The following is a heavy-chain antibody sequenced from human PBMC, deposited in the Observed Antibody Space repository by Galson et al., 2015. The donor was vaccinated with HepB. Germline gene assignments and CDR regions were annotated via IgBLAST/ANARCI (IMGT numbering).Heavy chain of an antibody. V-gene: IGHV3-7*03. J-gene: IGHJ4*02. Sequence: SLRLSCAGSGFIFDNYWMTWVRQLPGKGLEWVARIRQDGSETDYVDSVKGRFIISRDNVEKSLYLQMRSLRVADTAAYFCVREKRGSYLAAYDYWGRGTQVTVSS. CDR1: GFIFDNYW. CDR3: VREKRGSYLAAYDY. CDR2: IRQDGSET. D-gene: IGHD1-26*01.